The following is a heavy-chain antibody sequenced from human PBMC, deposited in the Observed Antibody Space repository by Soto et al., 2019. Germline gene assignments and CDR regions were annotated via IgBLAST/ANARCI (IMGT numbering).Heavy chain of an antibody. CDR1: GDTFASYG. D-gene: IGHD2-2*01. Sequence: QVQLVQSGAEVKKPGASVKVSCKASGDTFASYGISWVRQAPGQGLEWMGWISVNSGNTNYAQNFQGRVTMTTDTSTTTVFMELRSLRSDDTAVYYCARGIRVGQGFDYWGQGTLVTVSS. CDR3: ARGIRVGQGFDY. CDR2: ISVNSGNT. J-gene: IGHJ4*02. V-gene: IGHV1-18*01.